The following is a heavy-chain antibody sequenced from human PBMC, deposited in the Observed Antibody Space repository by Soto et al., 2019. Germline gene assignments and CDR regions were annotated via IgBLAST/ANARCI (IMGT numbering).Heavy chain of an antibody. Sequence: GASVKVSCKASGGTVGSYAISWVRQAPGQGLEWMGGIIPIFGTANYAQKFQGRVTITADEFTSTAYMELSSLRSEDTAVYYCASDLHIVLVPAAIPRGFDPCGQGTLVTVSS. CDR3: ASDLHIVLVPAAIPRGFDP. V-gene: IGHV1-69*13. D-gene: IGHD2-2*01. CDR2: IIPIFGTA. J-gene: IGHJ5*02. CDR1: GGTVGSYA.